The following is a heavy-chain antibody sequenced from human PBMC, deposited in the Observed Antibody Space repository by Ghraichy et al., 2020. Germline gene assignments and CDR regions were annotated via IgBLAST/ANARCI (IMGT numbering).Heavy chain of an antibody. CDR3: ARAGEGWYDT. CDR2: INPNSGAT. Sequence: ASVKVSCKTSEYTLTGFYMHWVRQAPGQGLAYMGWINPNSGATNYAQKFLGRVTLTWDTSINAAYMELSGLTSDDTAMYYCARAGEGWYDTWGQGTLVTVSS. J-gene: IGHJ5*02. D-gene: IGHD4-17*01. V-gene: IGHV1-2*02. CDR1: EYTLTGFY.